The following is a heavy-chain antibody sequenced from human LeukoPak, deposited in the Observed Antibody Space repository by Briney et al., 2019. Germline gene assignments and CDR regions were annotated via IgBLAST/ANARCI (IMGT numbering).Heavy chain of an antibody. J-gene: IGHJ4*02. V-gene: IGHV4-30-4*01. CDR3: ARDNVGLTGYSTGDY. CDR2: IYYSGST. CDR1: GGSISSGDYY. D-gene: IGHD3-9*01. Sequence: SETLSLTCTVSGGSISSGDYYWSWIRQPPGKGLEWIGYIYYSGSTYYNPSLKSRVTISVDTSKNQFSLKLSSVTAADTAVYYCARDNVGLTGYSTGDYWGQGTLVTVSS.